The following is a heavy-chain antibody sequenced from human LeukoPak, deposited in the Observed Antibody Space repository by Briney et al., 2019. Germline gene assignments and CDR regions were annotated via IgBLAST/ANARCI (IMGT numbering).Heavy chain of an antibody. J-gene: IGHJ4*02. V-gene: IGHV4-59*12. Sequence: PSETLSLTCSLSGDTLSTYYWNWVRQTPGRGLEWIGDISLGNSEYNPSLKSRVTISVDTSKNEFYLRLTSVTAADTALYFCARDKRHSYGKYFDPWSQGALVSVSS. CDR1: GDTLSTYY. CDR3: ARDKRHSYGKYFDP. D-gene: IGHD5-18*01. CDR2: ISLGNS.